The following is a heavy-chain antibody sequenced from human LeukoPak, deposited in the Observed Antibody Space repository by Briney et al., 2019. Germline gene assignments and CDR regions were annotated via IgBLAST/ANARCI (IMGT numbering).Heavy chain of an antibody. Sequence: ASVKVSCKASGYTFTGYYMHWVRQAPGQGLEWMGWINPNSGNTGYAQKFQGRVTMTRNTSISTAYMELSSLRAEDTAVYYCASPKEISIVGAAYAFDIWGQGTMVTVSS. D-gene: IGHD1-26*01. CDR1: GYTFTGYY. J-gene: IGHJ3*02. CDR3: ASPKEISIVGAAYAFDI. CDR2: INPNSGNT. V-gene: IGHV1-8*02.